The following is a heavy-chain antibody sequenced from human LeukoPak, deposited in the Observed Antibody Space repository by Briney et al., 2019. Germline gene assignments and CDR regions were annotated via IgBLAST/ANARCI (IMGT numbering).Heavy chain of an antibody. V-gene: IGHV3-53*01. CDR3: ARDSGDSSDYYSGVVDYYYYMDV. Sequence: GGSLRLSCAASGFIVSSTYMSWVRQAPGKGLEWVSTIYPGGSTYYTDAVQGRFTISRDTSKNTLYLEMNSLRAEDTAVYYCARDSGDSSDYYSGVVDYYYYMDVWGKGTTVTVSS. J-gene: IGHJ6*03. CDR1: GFIVSSTY. D-gene: IGHD3-22*01. CDR2: IYPGGST.